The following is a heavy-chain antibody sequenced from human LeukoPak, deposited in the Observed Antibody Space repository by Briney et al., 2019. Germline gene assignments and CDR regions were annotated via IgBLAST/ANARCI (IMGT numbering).Heavy chain of an antibody. CDR1: GGSISSSSYD. D-gene: IGHD4-17*01. CDR2: IYYSGST. J-gene: IGHJ4*02. CDR3: ATESVGTVTTPGNFY. V-gene: IGHV4-30-4*08. Sequence: SETLSLTCTVSGGSISSSSYDWGWIRQPPGKGLEWIGYIYYSGSTYYNPSRKSRVTISVDTSKNQFSLKLSSVTAADTAIYYCATESVGTVTTPGNFYWGQGTLVTVSS.